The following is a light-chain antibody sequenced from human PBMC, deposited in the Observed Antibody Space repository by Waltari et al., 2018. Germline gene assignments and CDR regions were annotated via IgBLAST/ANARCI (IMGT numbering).Light chain of an antibody. V-gene: IGLV1-40*01. J-gene: IGLJ1*01. CDR2: VNK. CDR1: SSNIGAGYD. CDR3: QSYDSSLSGYV. Sequence: QSVLTQPPSVSGAPGQRVTISCTGSSSNIGAGYDVHWYQQLPGTAPKLLIYVNKKRPSGVPDRFSGSKSGTSASLAITGLQAEDEADYYCQSYDSSLSGYVFETGTNVTVL.